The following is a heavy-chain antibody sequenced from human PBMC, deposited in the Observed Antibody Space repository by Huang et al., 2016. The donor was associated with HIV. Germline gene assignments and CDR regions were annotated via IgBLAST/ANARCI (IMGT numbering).Heavy chain of an antibody. V-gene: IGHV4-34*02. Sequence: QVQLEQWGAGLLKPSETLSLTCAVYGGSFRGYFWHWIRQSPGKGLEGVGQINHAGVTDYNPSLKSRATISVDTSKNQFSLKLTSVTAADTAIYYCAREIMISFGGPFDSWGHGNLVTVSS. CDR1: GGSFRGYF. D-gene: IGHD3-16*01. J-gene: IGHJ5*01. CDR3: AREIMISFGGPFDS. CDR2: INHAGVT.